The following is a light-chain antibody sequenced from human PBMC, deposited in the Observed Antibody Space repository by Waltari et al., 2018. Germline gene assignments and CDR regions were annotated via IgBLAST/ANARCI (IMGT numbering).Light chain of an antibody. J-gene: IGLJ3*02. CDR3: QSYGSDWV. Sequence: QSVLTQPPSVSGAPGQRVTISCTGSSSNIGAGYAVHWYQQLPGTAPKLLSYGNINRPAGVPDRFSGSKSGTSASLAITGLQAEDEADYYCQSYGSDWVFGGGTKLTVL. V-gene: IGLV1-40*01. CDR2: GNI. CDR1: SSNIGAGYA.